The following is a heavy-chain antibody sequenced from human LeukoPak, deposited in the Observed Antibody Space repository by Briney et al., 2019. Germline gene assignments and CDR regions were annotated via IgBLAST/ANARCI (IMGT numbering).Heavy chain of an antibody. J-gene: IGHJ5*02. CDR2: INHSGST. CDR3: ARRIGYCSSTSCYGGLKFDP. D-gene: IGHD2-2*01. CDR1: GFTFSSYG. Sequence: PGGTLRLSCAASGFTFSSYGMSWIRQPPGKGLEWIGEINHSGSTNYNPSLKSRVTISVDTSKNQFSLKLSSVTAADTAVYYCARRIGYCSSTSCYGGLKFDPWGQGTLVTVSS. V-gene: IGHV4-34*01.